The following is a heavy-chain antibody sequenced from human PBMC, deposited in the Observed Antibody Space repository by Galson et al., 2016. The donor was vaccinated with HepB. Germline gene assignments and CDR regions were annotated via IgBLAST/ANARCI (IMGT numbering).Heavy chain of an antibody. CDR2: TFYRSTWEN. Sequence: CAIFGDSVYNNGAAWVWIRQSPSRGLEWLGRTFYRSTWENHYAGSVKNRITISPDTSRNQFSLHLNSVTPEDTAVYYCARAVMLGRGMDVWGQGTLVTVSS. CDR1: GDSVYNNGAA. D-gene: IGHD3-10*01. J-gene: IGHJ4*02. CDR3: ARAVMLGRGMDV. V-gene: IGHV6-1*01.